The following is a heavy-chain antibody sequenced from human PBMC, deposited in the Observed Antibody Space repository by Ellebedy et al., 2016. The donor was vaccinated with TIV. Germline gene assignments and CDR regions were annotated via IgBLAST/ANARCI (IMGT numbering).Heavy chain of an antibody. V-gene: IGHV3-53*01. CDR3: AYSRSSGHHDAFDI. CDR2: IYSAGST. D-gene: IGHD6-6*01. Sequence: PGGSLRLSCAVSGFTVSGNYMTWVRQAPGKGLEWVSVIYSAGSTYYADSVKGRFTISRDSSKKTLYLQMNSLRAEDTAVYYCAYSRSSGHHDAFDIWGQGTMVTVSS. J-gene: IGHJ3*02. CDR1: GFTVSGNY.